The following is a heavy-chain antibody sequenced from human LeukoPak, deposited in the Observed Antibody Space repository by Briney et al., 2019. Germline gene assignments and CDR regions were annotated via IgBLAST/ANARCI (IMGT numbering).Heavy chain of an antibody. J-gene: IGHJ4*02. V-gene: IGHV3-23*01. CDR2: ISGSGGST. Sequence: GGSLRPSCAASGFTFSSYAMRWVRQAPGKGREGVSAISGSGGSTYYADSVKGRFTISRDNSKTTLYLQMNSLRAEATAVYYCAKTNSSSWYYFDYWGQGTLVTVSS. D-gene: IGHD6-13*01. CDR1: GFTFSSYA. CDR3: AKTNSSSWYYFDY.